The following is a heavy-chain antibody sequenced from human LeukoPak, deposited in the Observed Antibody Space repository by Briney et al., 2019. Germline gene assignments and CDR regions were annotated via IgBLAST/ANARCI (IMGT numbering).Heavy chain of an antibody. J-gene: IGHJ4*02. CDR1: GFTFSSYS. CDR2: ISSGSSTT. D-gene: IGHD3-9*01. Sequence: GGSLRLSCAASGFTFSSYSMSWVRQAPGKGLEWVSYISSGSSTTYYADSVKGRFTISKDNAKNSLFLQMNSMRAEDTAVYYCATGDFDWLLLFDYWGQGTLVTVSS. CDR3: ATGDFDWLLLFDY. V-gene: IGHV3-48*01.